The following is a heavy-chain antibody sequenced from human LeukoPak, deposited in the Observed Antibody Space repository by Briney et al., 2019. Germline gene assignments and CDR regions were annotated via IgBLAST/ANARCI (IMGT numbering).Heavy chain of an antibody. CDR2: ISSSSSDI. D-gene: IGHD6-13*01. J-gene: IGHJ4*02. V-gene: IGHV3-21*01. Sequence: GGSLRLSCAASGFTFSSYGMSWVRQAPGKGLEGGSSISSSSSDIYYADSVKGRFTSSRYNAKNSLYLQMTSLRAEDTAVYYCASSSAAAGAKIDYWGQGTLVTVSS. CDR1: GFTFSSYG. CDR3: ASSSAAAGAKIDY.